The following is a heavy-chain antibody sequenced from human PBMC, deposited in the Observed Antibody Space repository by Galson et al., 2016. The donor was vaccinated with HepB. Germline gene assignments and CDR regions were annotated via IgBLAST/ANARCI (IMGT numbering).Heavy chain of an antibody. CDR3: VRVTDSRSRYEDH. J-gene: IGHJ4*02. D-gene: IGHD1-14*01. CDR2: LYYTGSF. V-gene: IGHV4-39*07. Sequence: SETLSLTCTVSGGSMRSSGYYWGWNRQSPGKGLEWIGSLYYTGSFFYNPSFESRVTISLDTSKNQFYLKVNSVTAADTAVYFCVRVTDSRSRYEDHWGRGTLVTVSS. CDR1: GGSMRSSGYY.